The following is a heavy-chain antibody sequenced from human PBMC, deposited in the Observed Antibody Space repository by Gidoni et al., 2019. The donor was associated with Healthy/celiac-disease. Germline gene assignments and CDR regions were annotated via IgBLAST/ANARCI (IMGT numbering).Heavy chain of an antibody. CDR1: GFTFRSYA. V-gene: IGHV3-23*01. Sequence: EVQLLESGGGLVQPGGSLRLYCAASGFTFRSYAMCWVRPAPGKGLEWGSAISGSGGSTYYADSVKGRFTISRDNSKNTLYLQMNSLRAEDTAVYYCAKDFRGSYDGGDWFDPWGQGTLVTVSS. D-gene: IGHD1-26*01. CDR2: ISGSGGST. J-gene: IGHJ5*02. CDR3: AKDFRGSYDGGDWFDP.